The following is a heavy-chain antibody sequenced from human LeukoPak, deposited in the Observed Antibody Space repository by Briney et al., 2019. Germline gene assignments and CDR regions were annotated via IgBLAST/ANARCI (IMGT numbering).Heavy chain of an antibody. V-gene: IGHV4-59*01. CDR3: ARGGIQFDY. CDR1: GGSIRSYY. J-gene: IGHJ4*02. CDR2: IYYSGST. Sequence: PSETLSLTCTVSGGSIRSYYWSWIRQPPGKGLEWIGYIYYSGSTNYNPSLKSRVTISVDTSKNQFSLKLSSVTAADTAVYYCARGGIQFDYWGQGTLVTVSS.